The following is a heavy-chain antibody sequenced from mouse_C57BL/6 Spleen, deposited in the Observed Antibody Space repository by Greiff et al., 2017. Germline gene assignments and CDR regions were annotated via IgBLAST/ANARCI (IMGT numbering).Heavy chain of an antibody. J-gene: IGHJ3*01. V-gene: IGHV5-4*03. D-gene: IGHD4-1*01. CDR1: GFTFSSYA. Sequence: EVKLMESGGGLVKPGGSLKLSCAASGFTFSSYAMSWVRQTPEKRLEWVATISDGGSYTYYPDNVKGRFTISRDNAKNNLYLQMSHLKSEDTAMYYCARYWDGFAYWGQGTLVTVSA. CDR2: ISDGGSYT. CDR3: ARYWDGFAY.